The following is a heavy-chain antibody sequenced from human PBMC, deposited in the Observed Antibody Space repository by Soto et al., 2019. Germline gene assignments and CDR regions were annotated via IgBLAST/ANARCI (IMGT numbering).Heavy chain of an antibody. CDR3: ARVVRIEWFGELWRPEPQRWFDP. V-gene: IGHV4-61*01. Sequence: SETLSLTCTVSGGSVSSGSYYWSWIRQPPGKGLEWIGYIYYSGSTNYNPSLKSRVTISVDTSKNQFSLKLSSVTAADMAVYYCARVVRIEWFGELWRPEPQRWFDPWGQGTLVTVS. CDR2: IYYSGST. J-gene: IGHJ5*02. CDR1: GGSVSSGSYY. D-gene: IGHD3-10*01.